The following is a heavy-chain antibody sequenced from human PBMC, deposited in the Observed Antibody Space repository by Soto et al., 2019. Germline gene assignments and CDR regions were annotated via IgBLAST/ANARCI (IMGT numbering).Heavy chain of an antibody. CDR1: GYTFTSYA. CDR2: INAGNGNT. V-gene: IGHV1-3*01. D-gene: IGHD3-22*01. CDR3: ARDRGYDSSGYLDY. J-gene: IGHJ4*02. Sequence: VASVKVSCKASGYTFTSYAMHWVRQAPGQRLEWMGWINAGNGNTKYSQKFQGRVTITRDTSASTAYMELSSLRSEDTAVYYCARDRGYDSSGYLDYWGQGTLVTVSS.